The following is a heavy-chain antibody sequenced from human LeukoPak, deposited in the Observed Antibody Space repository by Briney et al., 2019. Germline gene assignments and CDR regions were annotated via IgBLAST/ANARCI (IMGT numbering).Heavy chain of an antibody. CDR3: ARHDYYGSLNWFDP. J-gene: IGHJ5*02. V-gene: IGHV4-39*01. Sequence: SETLSLTCIVSGGSLNSPNYYWGWIRQPPGKGLEWIGTIYYSGTTYYNPSLKSRLTISVDTSKNQFSLKLTSVTAADTAVYYCARHDYYGSLNWFDPWGQGTLVTVSS. D-gene: IGHD3-10*01. CDR2: IYYSGTT. CDR1: GGSLNSPNYY.